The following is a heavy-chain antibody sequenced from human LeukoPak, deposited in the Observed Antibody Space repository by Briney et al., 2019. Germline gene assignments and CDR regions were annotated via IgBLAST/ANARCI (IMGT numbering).Heavy chain of an antibody. CDR1: GFTFSSYS. D-gene: IGHD3-9*01. J-gene: IGHJ4*02. CDR3: AKDMRFDWTPYYFDY. V-gene: IGHV3-30*18. Sequence: GGSLRLSCAASGFTFSSYSMNWVRQAPGKGLEWVAVISYDGSNKYYADSVKGRFTISRDNSKNTLYLQMNSLRAEDTAVYYCAKDMRFDWTPYYFDYWGQGTLVTVSS. CDR2: ISYDGSNK.